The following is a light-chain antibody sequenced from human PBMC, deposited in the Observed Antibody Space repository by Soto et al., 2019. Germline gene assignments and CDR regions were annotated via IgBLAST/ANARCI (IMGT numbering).Light chain of an antibody. J-gene: IGKJ5*01. CDR3: QHHNSYPLIT. V-gene: IGKV1-9*01. Sequence: IQLTQSPSFLSASVGDRVTITCRASQGISSYLAWYQQKPGKAPKLLIYAASSLQSGVPSRFSGSGSGTEFTLTISSLQPEDFAAYYCQHHNSYPLITFGQGTRLDIK. CDR2: AAS. CDR1: QGISSY.